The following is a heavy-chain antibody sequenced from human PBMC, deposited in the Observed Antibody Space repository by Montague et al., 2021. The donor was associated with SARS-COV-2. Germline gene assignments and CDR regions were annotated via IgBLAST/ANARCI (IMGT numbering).Heavy chain of an antibody. CDR2: SRYGGTS. J-gene: IGHJ2*01. D-gene: IGHD1-1*01. CDR1: GGSISSYY. Sequence: SETLSPTCTVSGGSISSYYWGWIRQPPGKGPEWIGGSRYGGTSYYNPSLKSRVTISIDTSKNQCSLRMTAVTAADTAVYFCARQDIQLRFDLWGRGTLVTVSS. V-gene: IGHV4-39*01. CDR3: ARQDIQLRFDL.